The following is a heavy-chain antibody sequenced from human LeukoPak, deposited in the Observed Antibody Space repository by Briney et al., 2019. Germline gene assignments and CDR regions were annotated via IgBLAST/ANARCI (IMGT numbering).Heavy chain of an antibody. J-gene: IGHJ4*02. CDR2: IDRDGSRI. CDR1: GFTFSSYW. CDR3: VRGNDYGVPHY. D-gene: IGHD5-12*01. V-gene: IGHV3-74*01. Sequence: PGGSQRLSCAVSGFTFSSYWMHWDRQAPGNGLVWVSRIDRDGSRINYADSVKGRFSISRDNGKNTLFLQMNSLRAEDAAVYYSVRGNDYGVPHYWGQGTLVTVSS.